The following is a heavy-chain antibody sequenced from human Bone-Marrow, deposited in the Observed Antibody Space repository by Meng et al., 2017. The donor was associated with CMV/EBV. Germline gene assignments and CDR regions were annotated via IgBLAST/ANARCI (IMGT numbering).Heavy chain of an antibody. D-gene: IGHD2-21*01. CDR1: GFTFSNCA. J-gene: IGHJ4*02. CDR2: INSRGNTT. CDR3: AKGPAYCGGDCYND. Sequence: GESLKISCAASGFTFSNCAMTWVRQAPGKGLEWVSTINSRGNTTYYADSVRARFTISRDNPRNTLHLQMNSLRADDTAVYYCAKGPAYCGGDCYNDWGQGTRVTVYS. V-gene: IGHV3-23*01.